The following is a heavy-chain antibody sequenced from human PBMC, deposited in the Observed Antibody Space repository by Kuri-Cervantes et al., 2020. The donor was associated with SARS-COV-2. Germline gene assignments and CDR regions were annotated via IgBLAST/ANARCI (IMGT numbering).Heavy chain of an antibody. CDR2: ISSSGSTI. Sequence: GESLKISCAASGFTFSSYEMNWVRQAPGKGLEWVSYISSSGSTIYYADSVKGRFTISRDNAKNSLYLQMNSLRAEDTAVYYRARGYSSGWYNYYYGMDVWGQGTTVTVSS. D-gene: IGHD6-19*01. CDR3: ARGYSSGWYNYYYGMDV. J-gene: IGHJ6*02. V-gene: IGHV3-48*03. CDR1: GFTFSSYE.